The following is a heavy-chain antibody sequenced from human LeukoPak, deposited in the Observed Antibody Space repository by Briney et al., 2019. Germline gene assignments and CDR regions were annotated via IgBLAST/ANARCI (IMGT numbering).Heavy chain of an antibody. D-gene: IGHD3-22*01. J-gene: IGHJ3*02. CDR2: ISSSGSTI. CDR1: GFTFSSYE. V-gene: IGHV3-48*03. Sequence: PGGSLRLSCAASGFTFSSYEMNWVRQAPGKGLEWVSYISSSGSTIYYADSVKGRFTISRDNSKNTLYLQMNSLRAEDTAVYYCARGTYYYDSSGLTHDAFDIWGQGTMVTVSS. CDR3: ARGTYYYDSSGLTHDAFDI.